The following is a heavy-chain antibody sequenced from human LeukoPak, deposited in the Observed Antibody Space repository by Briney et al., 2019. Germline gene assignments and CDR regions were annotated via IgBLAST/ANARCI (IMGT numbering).Heavy chain of an antibody. CDR1: GYTFTSYA. CDR3: AREGHGSGFYYYYGMDV. V-gene: IGHV7-4-1*02. CDR2: INTNTGNP. Sequence: ASVKVSCKASGYTFTSYAMNWVRQAPGQGLEGMGWINTNTGNPSYAQGFTGRFVFSLDTSVSTAYLQISSLKAEDTAVYYCAREGHGSGFYYYYGMDVWGQGTTVTVSS. D-gene: IGHD3-10*01. J-gene: IGHJ6*02.